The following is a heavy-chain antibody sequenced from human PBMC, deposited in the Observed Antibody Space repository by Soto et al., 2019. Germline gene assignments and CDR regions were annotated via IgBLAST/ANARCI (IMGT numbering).Heavy chain of an antibody. CDR3: ARDGDSSSWYKRLHAFDS. Sequence: PGGSLRLSCAASGFTFSSYSMNWVRQAPGKGLEWVSSISSSSSYIYYADSVKGRFTISRDNAKNSLYLQMNSLRAEDTAVYYCARDGDSSSWYKRLHAFDSWGQGTMVTVAS. CDR2: ISSSSSYI. J-gene: IGHJ3*02. V-gene: IGHV3-21*01. CDR1: GFTFSSYS. D-gene: IGHD6-13*01.